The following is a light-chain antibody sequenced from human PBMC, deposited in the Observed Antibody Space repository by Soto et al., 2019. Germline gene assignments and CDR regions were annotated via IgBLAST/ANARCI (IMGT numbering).Light chain of an antibody. CDR1: QSVSTY. V-gene: IGKV3-11*01. J-gene: IGKJ4*01. CDR2: DAS. CDR3: QQYNTWPLT. Sequence: EVVLTQSPATLSLSPGERATLSCRTSQSVSTYLAWYQQKPGQAPRLLTNDASNRATGIPARFSGSGSGTDFTLTISSLQSEDFAVYYCQQYNTWPLTFGAGTKVDIK.